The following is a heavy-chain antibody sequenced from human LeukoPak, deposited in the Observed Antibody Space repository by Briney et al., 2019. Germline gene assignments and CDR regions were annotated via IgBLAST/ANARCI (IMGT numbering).Heavy chain of an antibody. CDR2: IGYSSSSI. CDR3: ARDPFDY. Sequence: GGSLRLSCAASGFTFTTYSMNWVRHAPGKGLEWVSSIGYSSSSIYYADSVKGRFTISRDNAKNSLYLQMNSLRAEDTAVYYCARDPFDYWGQGTLVTVSS. CDR1: GFTFTTYS. J-gene: IGHJ4*02. V-gene: IGHV3-21*01.